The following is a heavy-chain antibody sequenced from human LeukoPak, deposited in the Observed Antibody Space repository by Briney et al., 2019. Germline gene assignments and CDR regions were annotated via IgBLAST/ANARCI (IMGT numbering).Heavy chain of an antibody. V-gene: IGHV3-23*01. D-gene: IGHD3-10*01. CDR3: AKHFRGDW. J-gene: IGHJ4*02. CDR2: IGIRSLTP. Sequence: GGCLRLSCAASGFTFSNYAMTWVPQATGRGLEWVSAIGIRSLTPTYAQSVKGRFTISRDDSKNALYLQMNSLRAEDTGRYYCAKHFRGDWWGQGTLVTVSS. CDR1: GFTFSNYA.